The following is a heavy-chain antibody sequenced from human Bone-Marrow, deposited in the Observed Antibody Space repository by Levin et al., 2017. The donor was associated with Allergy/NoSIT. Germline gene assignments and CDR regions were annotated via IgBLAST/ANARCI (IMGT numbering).Heavy chain of an antibody. CDR2: ISYDGTNK. CDR1: GFTFSNYG. CDR3: ATESRPDDDSGGWYVELLSPLDS. Sequence: GESLKISCTASGFTFSNYGMHWVRQAPGKGLEWVTVISYDGTNKYYADSVKGRFTISRDNSKNTLSLQMNSLRVEDTAFNYCATESRPDDDSGGWYVELLSPLDSWGQGTLVTVSS. V-gene: IGHV3-30*03. D-gene: IGHD6-19*01. J-gene: IGHJ4*02.